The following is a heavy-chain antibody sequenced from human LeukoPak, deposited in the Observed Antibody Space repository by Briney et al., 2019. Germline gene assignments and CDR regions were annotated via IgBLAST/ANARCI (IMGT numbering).Heavy chain of an antibody. Sequence: ASVKVSCKASGYTFTIYGIIWVRQAPGQGLEWMGWISAYNGDTNYAQKFQGRVTMTTDTSTSTVYMELRSLRYDDTAVYYCARDLEYSGASRALGYRGQGTLVT. CDR1: GYTFTIYG. J-gene: IGHJ4*02. CDR3: ARDLEYSGASRALGY. D-gene: IGHD6-6*01. V-gene: IGHV1-18*01. CDR2: ISAYNGDT.